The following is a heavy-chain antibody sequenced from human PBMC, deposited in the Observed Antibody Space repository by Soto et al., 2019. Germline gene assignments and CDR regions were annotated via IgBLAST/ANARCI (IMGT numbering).Heavy chain of an antibody. CDR1: GFTFSSYA. CDR3: GREIAARL. V-gene: IGHV3-30-3*01. Sequence: GGPLRVSCAASGFTFSSYAMHWFREAPGKGLEWVAFLSYDGSNKYYADSVKGVFTISRDNAKNALYLQMNSLRVEETAVYYCGREIAARLWGKGTTVTVSS. D-gene: IGHD6-6*01. J-gene: IGHJ6*04. CDR2: LSYDGSNK.